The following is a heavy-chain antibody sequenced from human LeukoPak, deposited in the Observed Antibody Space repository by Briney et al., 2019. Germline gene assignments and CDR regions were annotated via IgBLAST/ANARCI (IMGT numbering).Heavy chain of an antibody. CDR2: ISGSGGST. CDR1: GFTFSSYG. J-gene: IGHJ4*02. CDR3: AKDPERWLQLRLGFSD. V-gene: IGHV3-23*01. D-gene: IGHD5-24*01. Sequence: GGSLRLSCAASGFTFSSYGMSWVRQAPGKGLEWVSGISGSGGSTYYADSVKGRFTISRDNSKNTLYLQMNSLRAEDTAVYYCAKDPERWLQLRLGFSDWGQGTLVTVSS.